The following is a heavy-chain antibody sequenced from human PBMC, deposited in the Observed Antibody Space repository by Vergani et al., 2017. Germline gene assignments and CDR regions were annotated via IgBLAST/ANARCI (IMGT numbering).Heavy chain of an antibody. CDR3: AKESTWGYYYYYMDV. Sequence: QVQLVESGGGVVQPGRSLRLSCAASGFTFSSYGMHWVRQAPGQGLEWVAVISYDGSNKYYADSVKGRFTISRDNSKNTLYLQMNSLRAEDTAVYYCAKESTWGYYYYYMDVWGKGTTVTVSS. CDR1: GFTFSSYG. CDR2: ISYDGSNK. J-gene: IGHJ6*03. V-gene: IGHV3-30*18. D-gene: IGHD7-27*01.